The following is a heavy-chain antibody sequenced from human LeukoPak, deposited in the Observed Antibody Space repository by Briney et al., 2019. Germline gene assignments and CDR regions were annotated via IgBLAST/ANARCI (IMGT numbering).Heavy chain of an antibody. J-gene: IGHJ1*01. D-gene: IGHD6-13*01. Sequence: SETLSLTCGVYGGSFSGYYWSWIRQPPGKGLEWIGEINHSGSTNYNPSLKSRVTISVDTSKNQFSLKLSSVTAADTAVYYCARRRAAAAGTAEYFQHWGQGTLVTVSS. CDR1: GGSFSGYY. CDR3: ARRRAAAAGTAEYFQH. CDR2: INHSGST. V-gene: IGHV4-34*01.